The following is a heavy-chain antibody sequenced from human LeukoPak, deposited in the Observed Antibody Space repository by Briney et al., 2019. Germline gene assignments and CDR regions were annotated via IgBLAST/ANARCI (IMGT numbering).Heavy chain of an antibody. Sequence: GGTLRLSCAASGFTFSSYGMSWVRQAPGKGLEWVSGISGSGGSTFYADSVKGRFTISRDNSKNTLYLQMDSLRAEDTAVYYCAKGIAVAGKTFDYWGQGTLVTVSS. D-gene: IGHD6-19*01. CDR1: GFTFSSYG. J-gene: IGHJ4*02. CDR2: ISGSGGST. V-gene: IGHV3-23*01. CDR3: AKGIAVAGKTFDY.